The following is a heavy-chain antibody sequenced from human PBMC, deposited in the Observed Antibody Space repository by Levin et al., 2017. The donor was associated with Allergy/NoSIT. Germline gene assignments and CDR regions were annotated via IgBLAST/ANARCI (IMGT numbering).Heavy chain of an antibody. CDR2: ISYDGSNK. CDR3: SREPWELLRGGFDP. Sequence: GGSLRLSCAASGFTFSSYAMHWVRQAPGKGLEWVAVISYDGSNKYYADSVKGRFTISRDNSKNTLYLQMNSLRAEDTAVYYCSREPWELLRGGFDPWGQGTLVTVSS. CDR1: GFTFSSYA. D-gene: IGHD1-26*01. V-gene: IGHV3-30*04. J-gene: IGHJ5*02.